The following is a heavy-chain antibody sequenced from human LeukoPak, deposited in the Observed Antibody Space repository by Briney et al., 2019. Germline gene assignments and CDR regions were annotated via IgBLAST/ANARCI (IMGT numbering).Heavy chain of an antibody. Sequence: GGSLRLSCAASGFTFGSYAMHWVRQAPGKGLEWVAVISYDGSNKYYADSVKGRFTISRDNSKNTLYLQMNSLRAEDTAVYYCARDCGGDCWFDYWGQGTLVTVSS. CDR3: ARDCGGDCWFDY. CDR1: GFTFGSYA. CDR2: ISYDGSNK. J-gene: IGHJ4*02. V-gene: IGHV3-30-3*01. D-gene: IGHD2-21*02.